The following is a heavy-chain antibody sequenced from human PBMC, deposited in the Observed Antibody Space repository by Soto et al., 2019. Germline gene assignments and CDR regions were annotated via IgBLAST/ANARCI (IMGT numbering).Heavy chain of an antibody. CDR3: AKKVNSGPGSQYFDY. CDR1: GFTFSSYS. D-gene: IGHD3-10*01. CDR2: FRTGGDDGTT. Sequence: GGSLRLSCAASGFTFSSYSMSWVRRAPGKGLEWVSGFRTGGDDGTTYYADSVKGRFTISRDNSKNTLFLQMNSLRAEDTAIYYCAKKVNSGPGSQYFDYWGQGTLVTVSS. V-gene: IGHV3-23*01. J-gene: IGHJ4*02.